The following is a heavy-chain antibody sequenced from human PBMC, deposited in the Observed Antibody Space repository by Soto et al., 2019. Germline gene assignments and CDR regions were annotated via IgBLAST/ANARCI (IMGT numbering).Heavy chain of an antibody. CDR2: INAGNGNT. D-gene: IGHD3-3*01. V-gene: IGHV1-3*01. J-gene: IGHJ4*02. CDR3: ARATTRDYDFWGGYSYYFDY. Sequence: ASVKVSCKASGYTFTSYAMHWVRQAPGQRLEWMGWINAGNGNTKYSQKFQGRVTITRDTSASTAYMELSSLRSEDTAVYYCARATTRDYDFWGGYSYYFDYWGQGTLVTVSS. CDR1: GYTFTSYA.